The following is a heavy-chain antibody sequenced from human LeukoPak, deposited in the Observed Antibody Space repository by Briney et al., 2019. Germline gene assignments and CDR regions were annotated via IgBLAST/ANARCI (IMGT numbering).Heavy chain of an antibody. J-gene: IGHJ4*02. CDR3: AKSAAGFDY. V-gene: IGHV3-30-3*01. CDR2: ISYDGSNK. D-gene: IGHD6-25*01. CDR1: GFTFSSYA. Sequence: GRSLRLSCAASGFTFSSYAMHWVRQAPGKGLEWVAVISYDGSNKYYADSVKGRFTISRDNSKNTLYPQMNSLRAEDTAVYYCAKSAAGFDYWGQGTLVTVSS.